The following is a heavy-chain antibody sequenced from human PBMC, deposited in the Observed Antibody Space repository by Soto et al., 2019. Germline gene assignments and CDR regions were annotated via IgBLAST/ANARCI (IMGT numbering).Heavy chain of an antibody. Sequence: GGSLRLSCAASGFTFSTYAMSWVRQAPGKWLEWVSAISGSGGSTYYADSVKGRFTISRDNSKNTLYLQMNSLRAEDTAVYYCAKCDSGSYRPYNWFDPWGQGTLVNVSS. V-gene: IGHV3-23*01. D-gene: IGHD3-10*01. CDR3: AKCDSGSYRPYNWFDP. J-gene: IGHJ5*02. CDR1: GFTFSTYA. CDR2: ISGSGGST.